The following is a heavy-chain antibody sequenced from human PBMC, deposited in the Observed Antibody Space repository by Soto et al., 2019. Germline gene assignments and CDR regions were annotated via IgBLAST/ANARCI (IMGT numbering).Heavy chain of an antibody. J-gene: IGHJ4*02. D-gene: IGHD2-15*01. V-gene: IGHV2-70*04. Sequence: SGPTLVNPTQTLTLTCTFSGFSLSTSGMRVSWIRQPPGKALEWLARIDWDDDKFYNTSLKTRLTISKDSSKNQVALTMTNMDPVDTATYYCARMFHCSGGTCPFDYWGQGALVTVSS. CDR3: ARMFHCSGGTCPFDY. CDR2: IDWDDDK. CDR1: GFSLSTSGMR.